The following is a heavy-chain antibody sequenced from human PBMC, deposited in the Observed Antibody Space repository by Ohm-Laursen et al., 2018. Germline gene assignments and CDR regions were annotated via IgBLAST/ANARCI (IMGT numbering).Heavy chain of an antibody. CDR3: AKKGAMEFDP. Sequence: SLRLSCAATGFTFSSYWMTWVRQAPAKGLEWVANIKHDGSEKYYVDSVKGRFTISRDTSKNTLYLQMNSLRSDDTAVYYCAKKGAMEFDPWGQGTLVTVSS. CDR2: IKHDGSEK. J-gene: IGHJ5*02. V-gene: IGHV3-7*03. CDR1: GFTFSSYW. D-gene: IGHD1-26*01.